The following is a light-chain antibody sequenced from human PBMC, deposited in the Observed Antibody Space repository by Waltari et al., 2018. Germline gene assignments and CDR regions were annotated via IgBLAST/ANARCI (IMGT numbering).Light chain of an antibody. Sequence: AIRITQSPSSLSASTGDRVTITCRASQGISSYLAWYQQKPGKAPKLLIYAASTLQSGVPSRFSGSGSGTDFTLTISCLQSEDFATYYCQQYCSYPSFGQGTKLEIK. J-gene: IGKJ2*01. CDR2: AAS. V-gene: IGKV1-8*01. CDR1: QGISSY. CDR3: QQYCSYPS.